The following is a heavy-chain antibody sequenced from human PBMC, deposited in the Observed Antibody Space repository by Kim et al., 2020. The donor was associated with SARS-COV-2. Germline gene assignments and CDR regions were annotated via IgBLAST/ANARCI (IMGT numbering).Heavy chain of an antibody. V-gene: IGHV3-7*04. Sequence: VKGRFPIARDNAKNSLYLQMNSLRAEDTDVYYCARGGGSGSYERWDGMDVWGQGTTVTVSS. J-gene: IGHJ6*02. CDR3: ARGGGSGSYERWDGMDV. D-gene: IGHD3-10*01.